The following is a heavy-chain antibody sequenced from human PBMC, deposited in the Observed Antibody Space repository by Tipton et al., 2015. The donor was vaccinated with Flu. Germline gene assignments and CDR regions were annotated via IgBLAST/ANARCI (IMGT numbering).Heavy chain of an antibody. J-gene: IGHJ5*01. V-gene: IGHV4-61*02. CDR1: GGSITSGSYY. CDR2: IHTSGST. D-gene: IGHD4-11*01. Sequence: TLSLTCTVSGGSITSGSYYWSWIRQTAGKGLEWIGRIHTSGSTNYNPSLKSRVTISVDTSKNLLSLRLTSVTAADTAVYYCARRDYSNYVSEPKNWFDSWGQGTLVTVSS. CDR3: ARRDYSNYVSEPKNWFDS.